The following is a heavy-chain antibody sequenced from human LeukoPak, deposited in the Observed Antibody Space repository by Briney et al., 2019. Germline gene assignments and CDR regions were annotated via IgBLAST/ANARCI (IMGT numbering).Heavy chain of an antibody. CDR1: GFTFSTYA. D-gene: IGHD1-26*01. J-gene: IGHJ4*02. Sequence: PGGSLRLSCAASGFTFSTYAMHWVRQAPGKGLEWVAVISYDGSDKYYADSVKGRFTISRDNSKNTLYLQMNSLRAEDTAVYYCARAPTNPPSGSLDYWGQGTLVTASS. CDR2: ISYDGSDK. CDR3: ARAPTNPPSGSLDY. V-gene: IGHV3-30-3*01.